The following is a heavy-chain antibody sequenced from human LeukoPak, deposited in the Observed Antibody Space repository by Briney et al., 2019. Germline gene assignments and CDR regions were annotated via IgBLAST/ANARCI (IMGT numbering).Heavy chain of an antibody. V-gene: IGHV3-43D*03. CDR3: AKSGAVVAATSWGMDV. Sequence: PGGSLSLSCAASGFTFDDYAMHWVRQAPGKGLEWVSLISWDGGSTYYADSVKGRFTISRDNSKNSLYLQMHSLRAEDTALYYCAKSGAVVAATSWGMDVWGKGTTVTVSS. J-gene: IGHJ6*04. CDR2: ISWDGGST. D-gene: IGHD2-15*01. CDR1: GFTFDDYA.